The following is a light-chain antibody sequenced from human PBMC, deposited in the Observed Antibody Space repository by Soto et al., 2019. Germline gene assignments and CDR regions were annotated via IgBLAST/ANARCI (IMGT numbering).Light chain of an antibody. CDR3: SSYEDSSILM. V-gene: IGLV2-14*01. CDR1: SSDIGYYNY. Sequence: QSALTQPASVSGXPGQSITIXCTGTSSDIGYYNYVSWYQQHPGKAPKVIIYEVSNRPSGVSDRFSGSKSGNTASLTISGLQAEDEGDYYCSSYEDSSILMFGGGTKVTVL. CDR2: EVS. J-gene: IGLJ3*02.